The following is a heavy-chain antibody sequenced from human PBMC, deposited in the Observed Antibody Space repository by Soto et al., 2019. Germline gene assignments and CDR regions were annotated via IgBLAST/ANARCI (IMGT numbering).Heavy chain of an antibody. V-gene: IGHV1-46*03. CDR1: GYTFTSYY. CDR2: INPSGGST. Sequence: ASVKVSCKASGYTFTSYYMHWVRQAPGQGLEWMGIINPSGGSTSYAQKFQGRVTMTRDTSTSTVYMELSSLRSEDTAVYYCAREDLHYYGSGSYYNILDYWGQGTLVTVSS. D-gene: IGHD3-10*01. J-gene: IGHJ4*02. CDR3: AREDLHYYGSGSYYNILDY.